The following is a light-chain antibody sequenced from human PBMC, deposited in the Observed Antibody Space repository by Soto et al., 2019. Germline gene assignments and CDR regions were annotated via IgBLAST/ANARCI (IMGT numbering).Light chain of an antibody. CDR2: SNN. Sequence: QSVLTQPPSASGTPGQRVTISCSGSSSNIGTNTVNWYQQLPGSAPKILIYSNNQRPSGVPDRFSGSKSGTSASLATSGLQPDDEADYYCAAWDGSLNGVLFGGGTKLTVL. J-gene: IGLJ2*01. CDR3: AAWDGSLNGVL. CDR1: SSNIGTNT. V-gene: IGLV1-44*01.